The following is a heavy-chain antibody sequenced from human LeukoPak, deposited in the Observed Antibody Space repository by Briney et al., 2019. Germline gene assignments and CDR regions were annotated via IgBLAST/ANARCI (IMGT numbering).Heavy chain of an antibody. J-gene: IGHJ4*02. CDR1: GYTFTSYY. CDR2: INPSGGST. Sequence: GASVKVSCKASGYTFTSYYMHWVRQAPGQGLEWMGKINPSGGSTSYAQKFQGRVTMTRDTSTSTVYMELSSLRSEDTAVYYCARCIAAAADFDYWGQGTLVTVSS. CDR3: ARCIAAAADFDY. D-gene: IGHD6-13*01. V-gene: IGHV1-46*01.